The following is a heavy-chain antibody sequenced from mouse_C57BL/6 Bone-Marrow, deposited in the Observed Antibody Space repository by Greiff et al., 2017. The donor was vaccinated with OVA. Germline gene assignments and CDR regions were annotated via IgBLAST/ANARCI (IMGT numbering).Heavy chain of an antibody. Sequence: QVQLQQSGAELARPGASVKLSCKASGYTFTSYGISWVKQRTGQGLEWIGEIYPRSGNTYYNEKLKGKATLTADKSSSTAYMELRSLTSEDSAVYFCARSGLNSFFDYWGQGTTLTVSS. D-gene: IGHD1-3*01. J-gene: IGHJ2*01. CDR2: IYPRSGNT. V-gene: IGHV1-81*01. CDR3: ARSGLNSFFDY. CDR1: GYTFTSYG.